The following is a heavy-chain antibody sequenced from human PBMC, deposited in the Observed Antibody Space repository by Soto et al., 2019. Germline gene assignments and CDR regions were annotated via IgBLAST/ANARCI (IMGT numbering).Heavy chain of an antibody. V-gene: IGHV4-59*01. D-gene: IGHD2-8*01. J-gene: IGHJ3*02. CDR1: GGSISSYY. CDR2: IYYSGST. CDR3: AREGYCTNGVCYDAFDI. Sequence: SETLSLTCTVSGGSISSYYWSWIRQPPGKGLEWIGYIYYSGSTNYNPSLKSRVTISVDTSKNQFSLKLSSVTAADTAVYYCAREGYCTNGVCYDAFDIWGQGTMVTVSS.